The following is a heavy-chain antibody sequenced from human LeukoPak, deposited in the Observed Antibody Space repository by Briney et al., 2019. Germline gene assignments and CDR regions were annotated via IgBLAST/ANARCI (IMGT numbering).Heavy chain of an antibody. CDR1: GFTFSSYG. Sequence: GGSLRLSCAASGFTFSSYGMHWVRQAPGKGLEWVAFIRYDGSNKYYADSVKGRFTISRDNSKNTLYLQMNSLRAEDTAVYYCAKDNYYDSSGAVDYWGQGTLVTVSS. V-gene: IGHV3-30*02. CDR3: AKDNYYDSSGAVDY. D-gene: IGHD3-22*01. J-gene: IGHJ4*02. CDR2: IRYDGSNK.